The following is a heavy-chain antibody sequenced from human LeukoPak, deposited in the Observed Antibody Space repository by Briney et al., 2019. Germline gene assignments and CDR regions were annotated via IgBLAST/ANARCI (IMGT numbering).Heavy chain of an antibody. J-gene: IGHJ4*02. Sequence: GGSLRLSCAASGFTFSSYGMHWVRQAPGKGLEWVAAIWYDGSNTYYADSVKGRFTISRDNSKNTLYLQMNSLRAEDTAVYYCARSPPRALHPTRWGQGTLVTVSS. CDR1: GFTFSSYG. CDR3: ARSPPRALHPTR. V-gene: IGHV3-33*01. CDR2: IWYDGSNT.